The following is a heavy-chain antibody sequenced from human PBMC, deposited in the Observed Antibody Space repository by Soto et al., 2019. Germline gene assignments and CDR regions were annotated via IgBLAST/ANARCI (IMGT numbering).Heavy chain of an antibody. CDR2: ITSASDYI. D-gene: IGHD3-9*01. J-gene: IGHJ3*02. CDR3: ARVGTGSSTPLDI. CDR1: GFMFTKST. V-gene: IGHV3-21*01. Sequence: LRLSCVASGFMFTKSTMNWVRQAPGKGLEWVSSITSASDYIFYADSVKGRFTISRGNANNSLYLQMNSLRAEDTAVYYCARVGTGSSTPLDIWGQGTMVTVSS.